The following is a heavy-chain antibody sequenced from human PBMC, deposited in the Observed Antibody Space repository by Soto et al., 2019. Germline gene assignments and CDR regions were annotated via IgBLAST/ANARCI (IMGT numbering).Heavy chain of an antibody. J-gene: IGHJ4*02. CDR2: INEEGSDK. CDR1: GFRFDTYW. CDR3: ARVRSNFRY. V-gene: IGHV3-7*01. Sequence: EVQVVESGGGLVQPGGSLRLSCAASGFRFDTYWMSWVRQAPGKGLEWVASINEEGSDKYYVDSVKGRFTFSRDNAKNSVCLQMNSLRADDTAVYHCARVRSNFRYWGQGALVTGSS.